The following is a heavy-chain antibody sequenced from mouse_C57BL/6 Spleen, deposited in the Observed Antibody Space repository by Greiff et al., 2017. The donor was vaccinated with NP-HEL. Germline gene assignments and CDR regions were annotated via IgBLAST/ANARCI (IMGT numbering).Heavy chain of an antibody. D-gene: IGHD1-1*02. CDR1: GYAFSSYW. V-gene: IGHV1-80*01. Sequence: LVESGAELVKPGASVKISCKASGYAFSSYWMNWVKQRPGKGLEWIGQIYPGDGDTNYKGKFKGKATLTADKSSSTAYMQLSSLTSEDSAVYFCARKVDWGYAMDYWGQGTSVTVSS. J-gene: IGHJ4*01. CDR2: IYPGDGDT. CDR3: ARKVDWGYAMDY.